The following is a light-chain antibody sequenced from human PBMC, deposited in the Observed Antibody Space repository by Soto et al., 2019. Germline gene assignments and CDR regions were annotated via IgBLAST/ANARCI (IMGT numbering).Light chain of an antibody. J-gene: IGKJ1*01. Sequence: EIVMTQSPATLSVSPGEGATLSCRASQSVSSKLAWYQQKPGQAPRLLIYGASTRATGIPARFSGSGSGTEFTLIISSLQSEDSDVYYCQQYNSWLWTLGQGTKVDIK. V-gene: IGKV3-15*01. CDR2: GAS. CDR1: QSVSSK. CDR3: QQYNSWLWT.